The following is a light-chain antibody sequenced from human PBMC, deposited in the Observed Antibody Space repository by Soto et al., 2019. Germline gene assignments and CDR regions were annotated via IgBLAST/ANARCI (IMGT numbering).Light chain of an antibody. Sequence: DIQMTQSPSTLSASVGDRVTITCRASQSIDRWLAWYQQKPGKAPKLLIYKASCLESGVPSRISGRGSGTEFTLTIISLQPVDFETYYGHQYNRYSSFGQGTKMEIK. J-gene: IGKJ1*01. CDR1: QSIDRW. V-gene: IGKV1-5*03. CDR3: HQYNRYSS. CDR2: KAS.